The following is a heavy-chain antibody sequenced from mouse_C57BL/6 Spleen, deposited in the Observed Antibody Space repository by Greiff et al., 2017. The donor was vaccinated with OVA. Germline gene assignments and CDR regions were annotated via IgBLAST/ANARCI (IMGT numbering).Heavy chain of an antibody. V-gene: IGHV3-6*01. J-gene: IGHJ3*01. CDR3: ARDDGSSYAWFAY. CDR1: GYSITSGYY. CDR2: ISYDGSN. Sequence: EVKLQESGPGLVKPSQSLSLTCSVTGYSITSGYYWNWIRQFPGNKLEWMGYISYDGSNNYNPSLKNRISITRDTSKNQFFLKLNSVTTEDTATYYCARDDGSSYAWFAYWGQGTLVTVSA. D-gene: IGHD1-1*01.